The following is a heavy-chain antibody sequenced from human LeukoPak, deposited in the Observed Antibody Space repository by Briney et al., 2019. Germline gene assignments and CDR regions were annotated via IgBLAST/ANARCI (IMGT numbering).Heavy chain of an antibody. V-gene: IGHV4-59*01. CDR2: IYYSGST. D-gene: IGHD3-10*01. Sequence: SETLSLTCTVSGGSISSYYWSWIRQPPGKGLEWTGYIYYSGSTNYNPSLKSRVTISVDTSKNQFSLKLSSVTAADTAVYYCARGPITMVRGVIIASYRGAFDIWGQGTMVTVSS. CDR1: GGSISSYY. J-gene: IGHJ3*02. CDR3: ARGPITMVRGVIIASYRGAFDI.